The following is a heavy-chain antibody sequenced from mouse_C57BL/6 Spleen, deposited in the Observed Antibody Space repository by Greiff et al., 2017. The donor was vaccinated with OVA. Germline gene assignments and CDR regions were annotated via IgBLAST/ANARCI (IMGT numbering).Heavy chain of an antibody. V-gene: IGHV1-54*01. CDR2: INPGSGGT. Sequence: VHLVESGAELVRPGTSVKVSCKASGYAFTNYLIEWVKQRPGQGLEWIGVINPGSGGTNYNEKFKGKATLTADKSSSTAYMQLSSLTSEDSAVYFCARPYDYDGGHWYFDVWGTGTTVTVSS. CDR1: GYAFTNYL. D-gene: IGHD2-4*01. CDR3: ARPYDYDGGHWYFDV. J-gene: IGHJ1*03.